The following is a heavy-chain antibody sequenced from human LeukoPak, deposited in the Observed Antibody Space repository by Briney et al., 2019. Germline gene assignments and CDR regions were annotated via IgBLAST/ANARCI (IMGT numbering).Heavy chain of an antibody. CDR3: AKDRGIVVVPAAMQVDY. J-gene: IGHJ4*02. V-gene: IGHV3-30*18. CDR2: ISYDGSNK. Sequence: GRSLRLSCVASGFTFTSYGMHWARQAPGKGLEWMAVISYDGSNKYYADSVKGRFTISRDNSKNTLYLQMNSLRAEDTAVYYCAKDRGIVVVPAAMQVDYWGQGTLATVSS. CDR1: GFTFTSYG. D-gene: IGHD2-2*01.